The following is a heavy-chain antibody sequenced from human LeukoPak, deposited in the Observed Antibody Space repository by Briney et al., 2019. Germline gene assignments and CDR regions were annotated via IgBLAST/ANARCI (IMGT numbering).Heavy chain of an antibody. V-gene: IGHV3-23*01. CDR2: ISGSGGST. CDR1: GFTFSSYA. D-gene: IGHD6-13*01. Sequence: TGGSLGLSCAASGFTFSSYAMSWVRQAPGKGLEWVSAISGSGGSTYYADSVKGRFTISRDNSKNTLYLQMNSLRAEDTAVYYCAKDIIAAAGTIGSYYFDYWGQGTLVTVSS. CDR3: AKDIIAAAGTIGSYYFDY. J-gene: IGHJ4*02.